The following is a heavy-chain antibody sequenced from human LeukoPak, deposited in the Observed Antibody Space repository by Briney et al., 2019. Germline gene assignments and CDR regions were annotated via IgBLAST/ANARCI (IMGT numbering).Heavy chain of an antibody. V-gene: IGHV3-53*05. CDR2: IYSGGST. CDR1: GFTVSSNY. D-gene: IGHD6-13*01. CDR3: ANDAAQQQLSNLFYGMDV. Sequence: GGSLRLSCAASGFTVSSNYMSWVRQAPGKGLEWVSVIYSGGSTYYADSVKGRFTTSRDNSMNTLYLQMNSLGAEDTAVYFCANDAAQQQLSNLFYGMDVWGQGTTVTVSS. J-gene: IGHJ6*02.